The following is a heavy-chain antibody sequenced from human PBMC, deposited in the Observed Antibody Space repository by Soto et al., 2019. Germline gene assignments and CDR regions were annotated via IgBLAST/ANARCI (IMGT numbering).Heavy chain of an antibody. J-gene: IGHJ4*02. V-gene: IGHV3-30*18. CDR2: ISYDGSNK. CDR3: AKAWAFHCSGGSCSPFDY. Sequence: GGSLRLSCAASGFTFSSYGMHWVRQAPGKGLEWVAVISYDGSNKYYADSVKGRFTISRDNSKNTLYLQMNSLRAEDTAVYYCAKAWAFHCSGGSCSPFDYWGQGTLVTVSS. D-gene: IGHD2-15*01. CDR1: GFTFSSYG.